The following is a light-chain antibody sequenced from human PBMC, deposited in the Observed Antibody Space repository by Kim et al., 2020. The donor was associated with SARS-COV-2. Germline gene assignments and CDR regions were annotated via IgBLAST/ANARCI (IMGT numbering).Light chain of an antibody. CDR3: QQCYSFPYT. V-gene: IGKV1-5*03. CDR2: ETS. J-gene: IGKJ2*01. Sequence: SASIGDRVTIPCRASQSISKYLAWDQQKPGKAPKLLIFETSSLQIGVPTRFSGRRSGTEFILNISSLQADDFATYYCQQCYSFPYTFGQGTKLEIK. CDR1: QSISKY.